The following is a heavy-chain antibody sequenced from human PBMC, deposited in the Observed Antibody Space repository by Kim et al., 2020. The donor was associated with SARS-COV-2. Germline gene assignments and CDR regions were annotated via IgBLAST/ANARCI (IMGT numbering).Heavy chain of an antibody. J-gene: IGHJ6*02. CDR2: GST. V-gene: IGHV4-34*01. Sequence: GSTNYNPSLKSRVTISVDTSKNQFSLKLSSVTAADTAVYYCARGPHGMDVWGQGTTVTVSS. CDR3: ARGPHGMDV.